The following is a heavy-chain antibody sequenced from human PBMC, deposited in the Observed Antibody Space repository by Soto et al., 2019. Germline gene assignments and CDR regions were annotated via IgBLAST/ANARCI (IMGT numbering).Heavy chain of an antibody. CDR1: GLTFSNAW. Sequence: EVQLVESGGGLVKPGGSLRLSCAASGLTFSNAWMNWVRQAPGKGLEWVGRIKSKTDGGTTDYAAPVKGRFTISRDDSKNTLYLQMNSLKTEDTAVYYCTTDLVQYYDSSGYYYFDYWGQGTLVTVSS. CDR2: IKSKTDGGTT. CDR3: TTDLVQYYDSSGYYYFDY. V-gene: IGHV3-15*07. J-gene: IGHJ4*02. D-gene: IGHD3-22*01.